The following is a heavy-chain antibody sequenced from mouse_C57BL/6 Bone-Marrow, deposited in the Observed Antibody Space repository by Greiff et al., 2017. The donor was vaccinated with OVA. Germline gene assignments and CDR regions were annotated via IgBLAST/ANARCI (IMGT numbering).Heavy chain of an antibody. CDR2: ISDGGGYT. Sequence: EVKLMESGGGLVKPGGSLKLSCAASGFTFSSYAMSWVRQTPEKRLEWVATISDGGGYTYYQDNVKGRFTLSGDNAKNNLYLQMSQLKSEDTAMYYCAREYYGSSFAYWGQGTLVTVSA. CDR1: GFTFSSYA. J-gene: IGHJ3*01. D-gene: IGHD1-1*01. CDR3: AREYYGSSFAY. V-gene: IGHV5-4*01.